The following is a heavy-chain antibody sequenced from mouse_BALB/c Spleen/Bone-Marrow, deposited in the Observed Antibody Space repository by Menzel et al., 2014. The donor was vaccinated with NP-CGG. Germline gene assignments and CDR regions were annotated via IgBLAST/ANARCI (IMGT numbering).Heavy chain of an antibody. CDR3: TSMRRRGFAY. J-gene: IGHJ3*01. D-gene: IGHD2-3*01. CDR1: GFTFSNYW. CDR2: IRLKSNNYAT. V-gene: IGHV6-6*02. Sequence: EVKLMESGGGLVQPGGSMKLSCVASGFTFSNYWMNWVRQSPEKGLEWVAEIRLKSNNYATHYAESVKGRFTISRDDSKSSVYLQMNNLRAEDTGIYYCTSMRRRGFAYWGQGTLVTGSA.